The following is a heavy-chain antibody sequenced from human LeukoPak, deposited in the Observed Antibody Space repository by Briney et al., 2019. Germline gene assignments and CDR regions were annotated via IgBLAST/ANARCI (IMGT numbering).Heavy chain of an antibody. J-gene: IGHJ4*02. CDR1: GFTFSSYA. D-gene: IGHD2-15*01. Sequence: GGSLRLSCAASGFTFSSYAMSWVRQAPGKGLEWVSAISGSGGSTYYADSVKGRFTISRDNSKNTLHLQMNSLRAEDTAVYYCAKVFEDIVVVVAAIFDYWGQGTLVTVSS. CDR3: AKVFEDIVVVVAAIFDY. CDR2: ISGSGGST. V-gene: IGHV3-23*01.